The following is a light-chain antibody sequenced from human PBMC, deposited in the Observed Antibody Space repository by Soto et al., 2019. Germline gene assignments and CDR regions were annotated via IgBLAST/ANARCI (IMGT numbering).Light chain of an antibody. CDR3: TSYTSSSTVV. CDR1: SCDVGSYNS. Sequence: QSALTQPASVSGSPGQSITISCTGTSCDVGSYNSFSWYQQTDGKAPKLMIYDVSNRPSGVSNRFSGSKSVNTASLTISGLQAEDEADYYCTSYTSSSTVVFGGGTKLTVL. V-gene: IGLV2-14*03. CDR2: DVS. J-gene: IGLJ2*01.